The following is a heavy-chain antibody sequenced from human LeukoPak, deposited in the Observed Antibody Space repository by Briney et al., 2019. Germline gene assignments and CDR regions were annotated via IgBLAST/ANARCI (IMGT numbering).Heavy chain of an antibody. J-gene: IGHJ6*03. Sequence: GSSVKVSCKASGGTFSSYAISWVRQAPGQGLEWMGWISAYNGNTNYAQKLQGRVTMTTDTSTSTAYMELRSLRSDDTAVYYCARDRVVVPAAIAPYYYYYYMDVWGKGTTVTVSS. CDR3: ARDRVVVPAAIAPYYYYYYMDV. CDR2: ISAYNGNT. V-gene: IGHV1-18*01. D-gene: IGHD2-2*01. CDR1: GGTFSSYA.